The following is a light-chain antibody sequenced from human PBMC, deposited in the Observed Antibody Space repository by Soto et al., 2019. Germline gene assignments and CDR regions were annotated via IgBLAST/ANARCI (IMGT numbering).Light chain of an antibody. V-gene: IGKV3-20*01. CDR2: GAS. Sequence: EIVLTQSPGTLSLSPGERATLSCRASQSFSSSFLAWYQQKPGQAPRLLIYGASSRTTGNPDRFSGSGSGTDFTLTISRLETEAFAVYYCQQYGRSPYTFGQGTKLEIK. J-gene: IGKJ2*01. CDR3: QQYGRSPYT. CDR1: QSFSSSF.